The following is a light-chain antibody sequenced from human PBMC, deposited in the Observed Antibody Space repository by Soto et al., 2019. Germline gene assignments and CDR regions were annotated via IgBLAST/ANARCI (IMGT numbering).Light chain of an antibody. CDR1: SSDVGGYNY. J-gene: IGLJ1*01. Sequence: LTQPASVSGSPGQSITISCTGTSSDVGGYNYVSWYQQHPGKAPKLMIYDVSNRPSGVSNRFSGSKSGNTASLTISGLQAEDEAAYYCSSYTSSSTLFVFGTGTKVTVL. V-gene: IGLV2-14*01. CDR2: DVS. CDR3: SSYTSSSTLFV.